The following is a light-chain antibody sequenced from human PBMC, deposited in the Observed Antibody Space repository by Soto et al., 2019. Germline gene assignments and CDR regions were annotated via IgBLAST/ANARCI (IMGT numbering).Light chain of an antibody. Sequence: EIVMTQSPATLSVSLGDRATLSCRASQSVSPYLAWYQQKPGQAPRLLIYGASTRATGIPARFSGSGSETDFTLTISSLQSEDFAVYYCQQYDSWPPSYTFGQGTKLEIK. CDR1: QSVSPY. CDR2: GAS. V-gene: IGKV3-15*01. CDR3: QQYDSWPPSYT. J-gene: IGKJ2*01.